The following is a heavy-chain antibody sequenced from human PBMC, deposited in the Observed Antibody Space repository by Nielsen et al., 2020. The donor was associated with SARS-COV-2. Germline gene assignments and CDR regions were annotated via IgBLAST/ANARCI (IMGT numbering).Heavy chain of an antibody. J-gene: IGHJ5*02. CDR3: ARDGLAGSGPTTNWFDP. CDR2: IYPGDSDT. D-gene: IGHD6-19*01. CDR1: GYSFTSYW. V-gene: IGHV5-51*01. Sequence: GGSLRLSCKGSGYSFTSYWIGWVRQMPGKGLEWMGIIYPGDSDTRYSPSFQGQVTISADKSISTAYLQWSSLKASDTAMYYCARDGLAGSGPTTNWFDPWGQGTLVTVSS.